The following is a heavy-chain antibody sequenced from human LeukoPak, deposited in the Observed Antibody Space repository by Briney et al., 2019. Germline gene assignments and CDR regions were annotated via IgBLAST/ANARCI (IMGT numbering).Heavy chain of an antibody. Sequence: SETLSLTCTVSGGSISSGDYYWSWIRQPPGKGVEWIGSISYSGSTYYNPSLKSRVTISVDTSKNQFSLKLSSVTAADTAVYYCARIAVAGTLIDCWGQGTLVTVSS. D-gene: IGHD6-19*01. J-gene: IGHJ4*02. CDR2: ISYSGST. CDR1: GGSISSGDYY. CDR3: ARIAVAGTLIDC. V-gene: IGHV4-39*07.